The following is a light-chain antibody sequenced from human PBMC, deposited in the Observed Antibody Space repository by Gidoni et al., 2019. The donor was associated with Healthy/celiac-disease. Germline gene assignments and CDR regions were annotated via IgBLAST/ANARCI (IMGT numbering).Light chain of an antibody. V-gene: IGKV3-20*01. CDR1: QSVSSGY. J-gene: IGKJ1*01. Sequence: EIALTQSPGTLSLSPGERATLSCRASQSVSSGYLAWYQQKPGQAPRLLIYGASSRATGIPDRFSGSGSGTDFTLTISRLEPEDFAVYYCQQYGSSPTFGQGTKVEIK. CDR3: QQYGSSPT. CDR2: GAS.